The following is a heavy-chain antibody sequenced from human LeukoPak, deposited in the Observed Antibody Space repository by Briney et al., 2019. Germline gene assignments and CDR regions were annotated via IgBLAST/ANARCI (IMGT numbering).Heavy chain of an antibody. CDR1: GFTIGSYA. Sequence: TGGSLRLSCAASGFTIGSYAMSWVRQAPGKGLEWVSLIYPGGGTYYADSVRGRFTVSRDNSKNTLFLQMNSLRAEDTAVYYCARYGSGSYFDHWGQGALVTVSS. CDR2: IYPGGGT. D-gene: IGHD3-10*01. V-gene: IGHV3-53*01. CDR3: ARYGSGSYFDH. J-gene: IGHJ4*02.